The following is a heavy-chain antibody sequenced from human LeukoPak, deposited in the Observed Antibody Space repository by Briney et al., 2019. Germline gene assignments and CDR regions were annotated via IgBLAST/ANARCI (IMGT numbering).Heavy chain of an antibody. Sequence: SGGSLRLSCAASGFTFSRYSMNWVRQAPGKGLEWVSSISSSSSHIYYADSVTGRFTVSRDNAKNSLYLQMNSLRAEDTAVYYCARGDRVMTLEGPIDYWGQGTLVTVSS. V-gene: IGHV3-21*01. CDR3: ARGDRVMTLEGPIDY. D-gene: IGHD1-1*01. CDR2: ISSSSSHI. J-gene: IGHJ4*02. CDR1: GFTFSRYS.